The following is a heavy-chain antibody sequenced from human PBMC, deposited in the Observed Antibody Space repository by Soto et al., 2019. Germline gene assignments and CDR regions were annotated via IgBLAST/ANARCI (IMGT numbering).Heavy chain of an antibody. V-gene: IGHV3-23*01. CDR3: ARDFDY. Sequence: GGSLRLSCTASGFTFSSYAMNWVRQAPGKGLEWVSATTGSGGVTYYADSVKGRFTISRDDSKNTLYLQMNSLRVEDTAVYYCARDFDYGGQGPRVTAS. CDR2: TTGSGGVT. CDR1: GFTFSSYA. J-gene: IGHJ4*02.